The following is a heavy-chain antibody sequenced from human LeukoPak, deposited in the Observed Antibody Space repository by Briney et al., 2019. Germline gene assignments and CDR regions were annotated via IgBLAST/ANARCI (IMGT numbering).Heavy chain of an antibody. V-gene: IGHV4-59*01. CDR2: LYYSGST. J-gene: IGHJ4*02. Sequence: SETLSLTCTVSGGYISRYYWSWIRQPPGQGLEWIGYLYYSGSTNYNPSLKSRVTISVDTSKTQFSLKLSSVTAADTAVYYCARGRYYGSGSYYTSDYWGQGTLVTVSS. D-gene: IGHD3-10*01. CDR1: GGYISRYY. CDR3: ARGRYYGSGSYYTSDY.